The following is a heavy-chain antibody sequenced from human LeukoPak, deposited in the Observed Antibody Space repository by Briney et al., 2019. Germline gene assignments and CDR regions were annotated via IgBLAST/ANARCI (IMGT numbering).Heavy chain of an antibody. CDR1: GGSISSYY. CDR2: IYYSGST. Sequence: SDTLSLXCTVSGGSISSYYWSWIRQPPGKGLEWIGYIYYSGSTNYNPSLKSRVTISVDTSKNQFSLKLSSVTAADTAVYYCASLNYYDSSGSIDYWGQGTLVTVSS. V-gene: IGHV4-59*01. CDR3: ASLNYYDSSGSIDY. J-gene: IGHJ4*02. D-gene: IGHD3-22*01.